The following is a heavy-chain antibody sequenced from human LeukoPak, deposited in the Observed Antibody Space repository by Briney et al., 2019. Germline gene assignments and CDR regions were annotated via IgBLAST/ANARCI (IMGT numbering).Heavy chain of an antibody. Sequence: ASVKVSCKASGYAFTSYDINWVRQATGQGLDGMGWMNPNSGNTGYAQKFQGRVTMTRNTSISTAYMELSSLRSEDTAVYYYARSMITFGGVMVTPGAENDYWGQGTLVTVSS. CDR2: MNPNSGNT. V-gene: IGHV1-8*01. D-gene: IGHD3-16*01. CDR1: GYAFTSYD. CDR3: ARSMITFGGVMVTPGAENDY. J-gene: IGHJ4*02.